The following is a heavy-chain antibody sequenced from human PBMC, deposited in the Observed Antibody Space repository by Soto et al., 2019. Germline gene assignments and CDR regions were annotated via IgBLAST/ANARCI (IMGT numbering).Heavy chain of an antibody. CDR1: GFSLTTSGVG. V-gene: IGHV2-5*02. D-gene: IGHD3-22*01. J-gene: IGHJ5*02. Sequence: SGPSLVNPTQTLTLTCTFSGFSLTTSGVGVGWIRQPPGKALEWLALIYWDDDKRYSPSLKSRLTITKDTSKNQVVLTMTNMDPVDTATYYCAHSLIGYYYDSSGSNWFDPWGQGTLVTVSS. CDR3: AHSLIGYYYDSSGSNWFDP. CDR2: IYWDDDK.